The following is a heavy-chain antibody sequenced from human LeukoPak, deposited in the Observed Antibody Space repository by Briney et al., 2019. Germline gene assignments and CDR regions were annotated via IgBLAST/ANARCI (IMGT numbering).Heavy chain of an antibody. CDR2: VSTNGNT. CDR1: GGSISSYY. Sequence: SETLSLTCSVSGGSISSYYWSWIRQPPGNGLEWIGYVSTNGNTNYNPSLKGRVTISVDTSKNQFSLKVSSVTAAETAVYYCARGLGYYDSSGYYYYYYGMDVWGQGTTVTVSS. CDR3: ARGLGYYDSSGYYYYYYGMDV. V-gene: IGHV4-4*08. D-gene: IGHD3-22*01. J-gene: IGHJ6*02.